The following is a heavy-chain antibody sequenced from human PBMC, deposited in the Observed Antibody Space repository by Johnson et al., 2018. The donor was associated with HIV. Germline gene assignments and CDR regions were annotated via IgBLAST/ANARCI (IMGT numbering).Heavy chain of an antibody. Sequence: VQLVESGGGVVQPGRSLRLSCAASGFTFSSYAMHWVRQAPGKGLEWVAVISYDGSNKYYVDSVKGRFTISRDNAKNSLYLQMNSLRAEDTAVYYCARRDRSYDILTGYYQGDAFDIWGQGTMVTVSS. V-gene: IGHV3-30*04. CDR3: ARRDRSYDILTGYYQGDAFDI. CDR1: GFTFSSYA. CDR2: ISYDGSNK. D-gene: IGHD3-9*01. J-gene: IGHJ3*02.